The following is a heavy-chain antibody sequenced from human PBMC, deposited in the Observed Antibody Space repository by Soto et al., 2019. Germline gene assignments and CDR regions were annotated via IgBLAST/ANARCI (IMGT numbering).Heavy chain of an antibody. V-gene: IGHV3-33*01. CDR2: IWYDGSNK. CDR3: ARYYDILTGYYLYYYYYMDV. D-gene: IGHD3-9*01. Sequence: GGSLRLSCAASGFTFSSYGMHWVRQAPGKGLEWVAVIWYDGSNKYYADSVKGRFTISRDNAKNSLYLQMNSLRAEDTAVYYCARYYDILTGYYLYYYYYMDVWGKGTTVTVSS. J-gene: IGHJ6*03. CDR1: GFTFSSYG.